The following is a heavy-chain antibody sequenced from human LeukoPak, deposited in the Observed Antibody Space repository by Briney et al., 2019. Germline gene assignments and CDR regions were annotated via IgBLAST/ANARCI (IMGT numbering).Heavy chain of an antibody. V-gene: IGHV3-21*04. J-gene: IGHJ4*02. D-gene: IGHD6-6*01. CDR2: ISSSGSYI. CDR1: RFTFSSYS. CDR3: AKDRDSSSSSDY. Sequence: GGSLRLSCAASRFTFSSYSMNWVRQAPGKGLEWVSSISSSGSYIYYADSVKGRFTISRDNSKNTLYLQMNSLRAEDTAVYYCAKDRDSSSSSDYWGQGTLVTVSS.